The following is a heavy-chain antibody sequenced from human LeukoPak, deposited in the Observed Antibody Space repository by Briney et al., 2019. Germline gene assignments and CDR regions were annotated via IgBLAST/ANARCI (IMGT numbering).Heavy chain of an antibody. D-gene: IGHD2-2*01. CDR1: GFTFSNDD. CDR2: MSGDGRRT. J-gene: IGHJ4*02. Sequence: PGGSLRLSCAASGFTFSNDDLNWVRQAPGKGLEWVSSMSGDGRRTYYAGSVKGRFTISRDYSKNTLSLQMNSLRAEDTAVYYCAKVNWCSATCADARGQGTLVTVSS. V-gene: IGHV3-23*01. CDR3: AKVNWCSATCADA.